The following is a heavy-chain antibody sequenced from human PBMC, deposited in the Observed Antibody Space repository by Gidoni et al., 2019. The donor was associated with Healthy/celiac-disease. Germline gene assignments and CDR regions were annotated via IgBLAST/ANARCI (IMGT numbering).Heavy chain of an antibody. D-gene: IGHD6-6*01. CDR1: GFTFSSYS. J-gene: IGHJ5*02. CDR2: ISSSSSYI. Sequence: EVQLVESGGGLVKPGGSLRLSCAASGFTFSSYSMNWVRQAPGKGLEWVSSISSSSSYISYAASLKGRFTISRDNAKNSLYLQMNSLRAEDTAVYYCARAHWIAARGWFDPWGQGTLVTVSS. CDR3: ARAHWIAARGWFDP. V-gene: IGHV3-21*01.